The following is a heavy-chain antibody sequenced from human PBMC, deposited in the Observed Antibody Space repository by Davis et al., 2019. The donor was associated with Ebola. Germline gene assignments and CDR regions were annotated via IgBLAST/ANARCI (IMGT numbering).Heavy chain of an antibody. V-gene: IGHV3-74*01. CDR3: AKDRRITMVQGSY. CDR2: INSDGSST. CDR1: GFTFSSYW. D-gene: IGHD3-10*01. J-gene: IGHJ4*02. Sequence: GESLKISCTASGFTFSSYWMHWVRQAPGKGLVWVSRINSDGSSTSYADSVKGRFTISRDNAKNTLYLQMNSLRAEDTAVYYCAKDRRITMVQGSYWGQGTLVTVSS.